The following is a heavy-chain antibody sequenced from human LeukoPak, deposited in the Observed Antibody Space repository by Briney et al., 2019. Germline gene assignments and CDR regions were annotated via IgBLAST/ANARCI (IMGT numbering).Heavy chain of an antibody. D-gene: IGHD7-27*01. CDR2: LNPNSGNA. V-gene: IGHV1-8*03. CDR1: GYIFTTYD. CDR3: ARRKFLGWFDP. J-gene: IGHJ5*02. Sequence: ASVKVSCKASGYIFTTYDIGWVRQATGQGLEWMGWLNPNSGNAGYAQKFQGRVTISRNTSISKAYMELSSLRSDDTAIYYCARRKFLGWFDPWGQGTLVTVSS.